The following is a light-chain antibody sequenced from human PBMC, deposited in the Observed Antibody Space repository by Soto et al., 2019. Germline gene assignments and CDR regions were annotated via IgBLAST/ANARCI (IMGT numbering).Light chain of an antibody. J-gene: IGLJ1*01. CDR1: SSDVGLYDY. Sequence: QSVLTQPASVSGSPGQSITISCTGTSSDVGLYDYVSWYQQHPGKAPQLMIYAVSNRPSGVSNRFSASKSGNTASLFISGLQDEDEADYYCSSYTSDSSYVFGSGTKATVL. V-gene: IGLV2-14*01. CDR2: AVS. CDR3: SSYTSDSSYV.